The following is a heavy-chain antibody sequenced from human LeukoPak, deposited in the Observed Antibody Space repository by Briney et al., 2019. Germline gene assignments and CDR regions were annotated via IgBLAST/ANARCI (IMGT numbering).Heavy chain of an antibody. D-gene: IGHD1-26*01. CDR2: INHGGST. Sequence: KPSETLSLTCAVYGGSFSGYFWSWIRRPPGQGLEWIGEINHGGSTNYNPSLKSRVIISVDTSKNQFALNLSSVTAADTAVYHCARGPVGGALDIWGQGTVVTVSS. J-gene: IGHJ3*02. CDR1: GGSFSGYF. V-gene: IGHV4-34*01. CDR3: ARGPVGGALDI.